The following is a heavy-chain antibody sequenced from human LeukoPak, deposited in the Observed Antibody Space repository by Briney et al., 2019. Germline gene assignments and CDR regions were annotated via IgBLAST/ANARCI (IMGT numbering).Heavy chain of an antibody. D-gene: IGHD2-2*02. Sequence: SETLSLTCAVYGGSFSGYYWSWIRQPPGKGLEWIGEINHSGSTNYNPSLQSRVTISVDTSKNQFSLKLSSVTAADTAVYYCARYCSSTSCYIFDYWGQGTLVTVSS. CDR3: ARYCSSTSCYIFDY. CDR1: GGSFSGYY. V-gene: IGHV4-34*01. J-gene: IGHJ4*02. CDR2: INHSGST.